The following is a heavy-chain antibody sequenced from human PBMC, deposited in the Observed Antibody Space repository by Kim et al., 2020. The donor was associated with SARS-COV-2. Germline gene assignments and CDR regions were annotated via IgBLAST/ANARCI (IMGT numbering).Heavy chain of an antibody. D-gene: IGHD3-22*01. V-gene: IGHV4-4*02. J-gene: IGHJ4*02. CDR3: ARMRKTYYYDSSGYFVFDY. Sequence: SRVTISVDKSKNQFSLKLSSVTAADTAVYYCARMRKTYYYDSSGYFVFDYWGQGTLVTVSS.